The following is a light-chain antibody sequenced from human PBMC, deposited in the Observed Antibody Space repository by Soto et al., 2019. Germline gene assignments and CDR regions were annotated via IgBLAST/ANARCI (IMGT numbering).Light chain of an antibody. Sequence: EIVMTQSPATLSVSPGGRATLSCRASQSVSSSYLAWYQQKPGQAPRLLIYGASSRATGIPDRFSGSGSGTDFTLTISRLEPEDFAVYYCQQYGSSGTFGQGTKVE. CDR1: QSVSSSY. J-gene: IGKJ1*01. CDR2: GAS. CDR3: QQYGSSGT. V-gene: IGKV3-20*01.